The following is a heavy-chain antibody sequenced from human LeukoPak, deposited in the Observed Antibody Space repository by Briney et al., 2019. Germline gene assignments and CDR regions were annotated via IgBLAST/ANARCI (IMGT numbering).Heavy chain of an antibody. Sequence: GGSLRLSCAASGFTFSRFAMSWVRQAPGKGLEWVSTISGSGGSTNYADSVKGRFTFSRDNSRNTVYLQMNSLRAEDTAVYYCAKDLPDYGDYIEGYWGQGNLVTVSS. J-gene: IGHJ4*02. CDR1: GFTFSRFA. CDR2: ISGSGGST. CDR3: AKDLPDYGDYIEGY. D-gene: IGHD4-17*01. V-gene: IGHV3-23*01.